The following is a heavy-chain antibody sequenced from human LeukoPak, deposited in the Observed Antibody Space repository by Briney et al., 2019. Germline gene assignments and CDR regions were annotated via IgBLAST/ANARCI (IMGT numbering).Heavy chain of an antibody. CDR3: ARQTGSGLFILP. V-gene: IGHV4-39*01. D-gene: IGHD3/OR15-3a*01. J-gene: IGHJ4*02. CDR1: GGSISSSSYY. CDR2: IYYSGST. Sequence: SETLSLTCTVSGGSISSSSYYWGWIRQPPGKGLEWIGSIYYSGSTYSNPSLQSRVTISVDTSKNQFSLKLNSVTAADTAVYYCARQTGSGLFILPGGQGTLVTVSS.